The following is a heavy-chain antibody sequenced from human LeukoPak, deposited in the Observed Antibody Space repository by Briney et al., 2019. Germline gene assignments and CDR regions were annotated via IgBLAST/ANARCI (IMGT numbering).Heavy chain of an antibody. CDR3: ARDPSYYYDSSGYNFDY. V-gene: IGHV1-69*06. CDR2: FIPIFGTT. D-gene: IGHD3-22*01. CDR1: GGTFSNYA. J-gene: IGHJ4*02. Sequence: SVKVSCKASGGTFSNYAISWVRQAPGQGLEWMGGFIPIFGTTNYGQKFQGRVTITADKSTSTAYMELSSLRSEDTAVYYCARDPSYYYDSSGYNFDYWGQGTLVTVSS.